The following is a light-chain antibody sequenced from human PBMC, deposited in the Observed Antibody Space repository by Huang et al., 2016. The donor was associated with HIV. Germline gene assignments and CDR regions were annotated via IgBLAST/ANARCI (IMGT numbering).Light chain of an antibody. CDR3: QQSYSSPRT. V-gene: IGKV1-39*01. Sequence: DIQMTQSPSSLSASVGDRVTITCRASQIITTYLNWDQQKPGKAPKLLVYAAASLQSGVPSRFSGSGSGTYFTLTISSLQPEDFATYYCQQSYSSPRTFGQGTKVEIK. J-gene: IGKJ1*01. CDR1: QIITTY. CDR2: AAA.